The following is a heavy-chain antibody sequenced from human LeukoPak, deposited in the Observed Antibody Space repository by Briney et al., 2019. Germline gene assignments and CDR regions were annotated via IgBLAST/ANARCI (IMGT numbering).Heavy chain of an antibody. V-gene: IGHV4-39*01. CDR1: GGSISSSSYY. Sequence: PPETLSLTRTVSGGSISSSSYYWGGSRQPPGKGLEWIGSVYYSGSTYYNPSLKSRVTISADTSQNQFSLKLSSAAAADTAVYYSARHMPYYYDSSGYWYYFDYWGQGTLVTVSS. CDR2: VYYSGST. CDR3: ARHMPYYYDSSGYWYYFDY. D-gene: IGHD3-22*01. J-gene: IGHJ4*01.